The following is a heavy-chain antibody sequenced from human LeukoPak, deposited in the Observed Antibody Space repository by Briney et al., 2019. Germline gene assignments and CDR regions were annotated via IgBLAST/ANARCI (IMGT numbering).Heavy chain of an antibody. D-gene: IGHD3-9*01. CDR2: INHSGST. CDR3: ASVPYDILTGYYPSIDY. Sequence: SETLSLTCAVYGGSFSGYYWSWIRQPPGKGLEWIGEINHSGSTNYNPSLKSRVTISVDTSKNQFSLKLSSVTAADTAVYYCASVPYDILTGYYPSIDYWGQGTLVTVSS. V-gene: IGHV4-34*01. J-gene: IGHJ4*02. CDR1: GGSFSGYY.